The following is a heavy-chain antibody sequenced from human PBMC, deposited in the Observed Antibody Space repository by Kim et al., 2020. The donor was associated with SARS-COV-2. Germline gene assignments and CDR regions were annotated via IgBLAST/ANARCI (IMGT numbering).Heavy chain of an antibody. Sequence: GGSLRLSCAASGFTFSSYGMHWVRQAPGKGLEWVAVIWYDGSNKYYADSVKGRFTISRDNSKNTLYLQMNSLRAEDTAVYYCAKDHPKSTRELRYYGMDVWVQGTTVTVSS. CDR3: AKDHPKSTRELRYYGMDV. V-gene: IGHV3-33*06. J-gene: IGHJ6*02. CDR1: GFTFSSYG. CDR2: IWYDGSNK. D-gene: IGHD1-26*01.